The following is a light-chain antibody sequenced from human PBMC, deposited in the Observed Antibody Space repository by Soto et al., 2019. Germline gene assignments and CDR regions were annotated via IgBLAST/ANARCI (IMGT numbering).Light chain of an antibody. CDR2: DAS. V-gene: IGKV1-39*01. CDR3: QQYGSSPLIT. CDR1: QSVSNY. Sequence: DIQMTQSPSSLSASVGDRVTITCRASQSVSNYLHWYQQKPGKAPNLLIYDASSLQSGVPSRFSGSGSGTDFTLTISRLEPEDFAVYYCQQYGSSPLITFGQGTRLEIK. J-gene: IGKJ5*01.